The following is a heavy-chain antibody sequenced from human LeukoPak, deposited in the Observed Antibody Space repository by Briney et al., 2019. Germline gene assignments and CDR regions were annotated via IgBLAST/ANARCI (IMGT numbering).Heavy chain of an antibody. CDR3: AKGGIRYGYWFDH. V-gene: IGHV3-11*01. D-gene: IGHD3-10*01. J-gene: IGHJ5*02. CDR1: GFRFSDYY. Sequence: GGSLRLSCAATGFRFSDYYMSWIRQAPGKGLEWVAYISSTGNSIFYADSVKGRFTISRDHAKNSLSLQSNSLRAEDTAVYYCAKGGIRYGYWFDHWGQGTLVTVSS. CDR2: ISSTGNSI.